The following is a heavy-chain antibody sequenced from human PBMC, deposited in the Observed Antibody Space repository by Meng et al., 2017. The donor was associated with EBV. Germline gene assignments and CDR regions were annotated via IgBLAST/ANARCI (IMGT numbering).Heavy chain of an antibody. Sequence: QVQVVQSGAEVNDPGASVKVSCKASGYALTSYILHWVRQAPGQRLEWMGWINVGVGYTKYSQKFQGRVTISSDTSATTGYMELSSLRSEDTAVYYCVRGPPVGVPGPGDYWGQGTLVTVSS. CDR2: INVGVGYT. D-gene: IGHD2-21*01. CDR3: VRGPPVGVPGPGDY. CDR1: GYALTSYI. J-gene: IGHJ4*02. V-gene: IGHV1-3*01.